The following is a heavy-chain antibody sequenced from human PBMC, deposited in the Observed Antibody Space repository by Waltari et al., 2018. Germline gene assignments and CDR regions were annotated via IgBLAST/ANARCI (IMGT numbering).Heavy chain of an antibody. CDR3: ARGGNYGDYAEYFQH. CDR1: GYTFTGYY. CDR2: INPNSGGT. V-gene: IGHV1-2*06. J-gene: IGHJ1*01. D-gene: IGHD4-17*01. Sequence: QVQLVQSGAEVTKPGASVKVSCKASGYTFTGYYMHWVRQAPGQGLEWMGRINPNSGGTNYAQKFQGRVTMTRDTSISTAYMELSRLRSDDTAVYYCARGGNYGDYAEYFQHWGQGTLVTVSS.